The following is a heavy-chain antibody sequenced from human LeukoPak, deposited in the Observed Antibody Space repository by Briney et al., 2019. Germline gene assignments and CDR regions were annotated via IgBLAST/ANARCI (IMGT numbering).Heavy chain of an antibody. CDR2: INPHSGGT. J-gene: IGHJ4*02. D-gene: IGHD3-22*01. CDR1: GYTFTGYY. V-gene: IGHV1-2*02. Sequence: ASVEVSCKASGYTFTGYYIHWVRQAPGQGLEWMGWINPHSGGTNYAQKFQGRVSMTRDTSISTAYMELSRLRSDDTAVYYCYYRVSSGYLTWGQGTLVTVSS. CDR3: YYRVSSGYLT.